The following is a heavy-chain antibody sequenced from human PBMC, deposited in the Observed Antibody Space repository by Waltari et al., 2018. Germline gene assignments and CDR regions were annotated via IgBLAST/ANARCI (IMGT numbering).Heavy chain of an antibody. V-gene: IGHV4-59*01. Sequence: QVQLQESGPGLVKPSETLSLTCTVSGGSLNSYYWSWIRQPPGKGLEWIGYIYFSGSTNYNPPLKRRCTIAIDTSKNHFSLRLSSVTAADTAVYYCARFSTVTTNFDYWGQGTLVSVSS. D-gene: IGHD4-17*01. CDR2: IYFSGST. J-gene: IGHJ4*02. CDR1: GGSLNSYY. CDR3: ARFSTVTTNFDY.